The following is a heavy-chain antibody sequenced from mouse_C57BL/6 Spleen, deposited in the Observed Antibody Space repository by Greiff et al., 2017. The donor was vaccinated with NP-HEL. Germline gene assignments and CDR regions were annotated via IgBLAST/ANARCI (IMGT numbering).Heavy chain of an antibody. CDR2: IDPEDGDT. D-gene: IGHD1-1*01. Sequence: EVQLQQSGAELVRPGASVKLSCTASGFNIKDYYMHWVKQRPEQGLEWIGRIDPEDGDTEYAPKFQGKATMTAETSSNTAYLQLSSLTSEDTAVYYGTLYYYGSRFAYWGQGTLVTVSA. V-gene: IGHV14-1*01. CDR1: GFNIKDYY. J-gene: IGHJ3*01. CDR3: TLYYYGSRFAY.